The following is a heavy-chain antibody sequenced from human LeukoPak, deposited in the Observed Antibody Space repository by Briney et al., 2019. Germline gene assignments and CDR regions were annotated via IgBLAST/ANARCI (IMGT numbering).Heavy chain of an antibody. CDR3: ARDHAYRTDY. J-gene: IGHJ4*02. Sequence: GGSLRLSCAASGFTFSSYAMSWVRQAPGKGLEWASAISGSGGSTYYADSVKGRFTISRDNSKNSLCLQMSSLRAEDTAVYYCARDHAYRTDYWGQGTLVTVSS. V-gene: IGHV3-23*01. D-gene: IGHD2-2*01. CDR2: ISGSGGST. CDR1: GFTFSSYA.